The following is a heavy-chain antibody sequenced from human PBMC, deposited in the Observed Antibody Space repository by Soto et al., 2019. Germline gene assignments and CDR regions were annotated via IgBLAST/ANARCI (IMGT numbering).Heavy chain of an antibody. CDR2: IYYSGST. CDR1: GGSISSYY. D-gene: IGHD6-13*01. V-gene: IGHV4-59*01. CDR3: ARDRIAAAGKGDYHYGMDV. J-gene: IGHJ6*02. Sequence: PSETLSLTCTVFGGSISSYYWSWIRQPPGKGLEWIGYIYYSGSTNYNPFLKSRVTISVDTSKNQFSLKLRSVTAADTAVYYCARDRIAAAGKGDYHYGMDVWGQGTTVT.